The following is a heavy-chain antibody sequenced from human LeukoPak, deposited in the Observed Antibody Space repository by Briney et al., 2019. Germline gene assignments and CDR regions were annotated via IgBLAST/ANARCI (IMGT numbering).Heavy chain of an antibody. J-gene: IGHJ4*02. CDR1: GFTFSSYW. CDR3: ARSPDGFDY. CDR2: IKPDEDEK. Sequence: GGSLRLSCAAFGFTFSSYWMSWVRQAPGKGLEWVANIKPDEDEKYYVDSVKGRFTISRDNAKNSLYLQMNSLRAEDTAVYYCARSPDGFDYWGQGALVTVSS. D-gene: IGHD1-14*01. V-gene: IGHV3-7*01.